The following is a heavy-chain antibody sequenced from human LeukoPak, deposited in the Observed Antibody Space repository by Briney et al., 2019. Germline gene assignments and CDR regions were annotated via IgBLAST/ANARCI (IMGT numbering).Heavy chain of an antibody. D-gene: IGHD6-6*01. Sequence: GSLRLSCAASGFTFSSYAMSWVRQAPGKGLEWVSYISSSSNTKDYAGSVKGRFTISRDNAKNSLYLQVNSLRVEDTAVYYCARGGAARPDYWGQGTLVTVSS. CDR3: ARGGAARPDY. V-gene: IGHV3-48*01. J-gene: IGHJ4*02. CDR1: GFTFSSYA. CDR2: ISSSSNTK.